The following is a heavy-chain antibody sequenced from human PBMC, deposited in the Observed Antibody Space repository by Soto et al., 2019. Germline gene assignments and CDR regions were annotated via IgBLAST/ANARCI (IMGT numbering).Heavy chain of an antibody. CDR3: ATYSSGWSPGAFDI. CDR1: GFTFSSYS. J-gene: IGHJ3*02. D-gene: IGHD6-19*01. CDR2: ISSSSSYI. Sequence: GGSLRLSCAASGFTFSSYSMNWVRQAPGKGLEWVSSISSSSSYIYYADSVKGRFTISRDNAKNSLYLQMNSLRAEDTALYYCATYSSGWSPGAFDIWGQGTMVTVSS. V-gene: IGHV3-21*04.